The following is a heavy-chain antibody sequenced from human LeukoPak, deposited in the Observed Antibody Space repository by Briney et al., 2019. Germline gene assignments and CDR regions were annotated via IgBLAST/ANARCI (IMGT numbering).Heavy chain of an antibody. CDR1: GGSISSYY. CDR3: ARSELLWFGGVNSGFDY. J-gene: IGHJ4*02. Sequence: SETLSLTCTVSGGSISSYYWSWIRQPPGKGLEWIGYIYYSGSTNYNPSLKSRVTISVDTSKNQFSLKLSSVTAADTAVYYCARSELLWFGGVNSGFDYWGQGTLVTVSS. CDR2: IYYSGST. V-gene: IGHV4-59*01. D-gene: IGHD3-10*01.